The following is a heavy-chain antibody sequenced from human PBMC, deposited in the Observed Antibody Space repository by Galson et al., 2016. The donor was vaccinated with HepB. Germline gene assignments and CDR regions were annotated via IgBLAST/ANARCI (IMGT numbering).Heavy chain of an antibody. J-gene: IGHJ3*01. D-gene: IGHD6-25*01. CDR1: GFTFSSYW. Sequence: SLRLSCAASGFTFSSYWMHWVRQAPGKGLVWVSRINRDGSSIGYADSVQGRFTISRDNSKNTVVLEMDSLRAEDTAVYYCVGDPPASGFAFAVWGQGSMVTVSS. CDR2: INRDGSSI. CDR3: VGDPPASGFAFAV. V-gene: IGHV3-74*01.